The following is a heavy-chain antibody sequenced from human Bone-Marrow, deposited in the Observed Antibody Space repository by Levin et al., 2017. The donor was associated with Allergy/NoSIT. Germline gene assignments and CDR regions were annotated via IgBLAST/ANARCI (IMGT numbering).Heavy chain of an antibody. Sequence: ESLKISCTVSGDSIISSSYYWGWIRQPPGKGLEWIGSFYYSGNTYHNPSLRSRVTISVDTSKNQFTLKLTSVTAADTALYYCATNSGSYLRYFDFWGQGTLVTVSS. V-gene: IGHV4-39*01. CDR3: ATNSGSYLRYFDF. CDR1: GDSIISSSYY. D-gene: IGHD1-26*01. CDR2: FYYSGNT. J-gene: IGHJ4*02.